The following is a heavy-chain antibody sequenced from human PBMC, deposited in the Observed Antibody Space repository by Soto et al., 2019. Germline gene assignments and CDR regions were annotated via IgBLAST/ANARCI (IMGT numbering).Heavy chain of an antibody. CDR2: ISAYNGCT. D-gene: IGHD3-10*01. CDR1: GYTVTRHS. V-gene: IGHV1-18*04. J-gene: IGHJ5*02. CDR3: ARVGYYYGSGSYFFDP. Sequence: QVQLVQSGAEVKEPGASVKVSCKESGYTVTRHSISWVRRAPGDRLERVGWISAYNGCTNYAENFQDRVTMTQAASTSTAYMELRSLRSDDTAVYYCARVGYYYGSGSYFFDPWGQGTLVTVSS.